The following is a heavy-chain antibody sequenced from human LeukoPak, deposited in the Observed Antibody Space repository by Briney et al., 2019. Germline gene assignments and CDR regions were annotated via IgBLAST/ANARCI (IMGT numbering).Heavy chain of an antibody. CDR2: INHSGST. V-gene: IGHV4-34*01. CDR3: AGDGDYDY. CDR1: GGSFSGYY. D-gene: IGHD4-17*01. J-gene: IGHJ4*02. Sequence: SETLSLTCAVYGGSFSGYYWSWIRQPPGKGLEWIGEINHSGSTNYNPSLKSRVTISVDTSKNQFSLKLSSVTAADTAVYYCAGDGDYDYWGQGTLVTVSS.